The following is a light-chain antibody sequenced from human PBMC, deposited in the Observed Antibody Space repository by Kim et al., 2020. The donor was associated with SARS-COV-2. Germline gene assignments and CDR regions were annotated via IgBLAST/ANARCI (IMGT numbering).Light chain of an antibody. CDR2: SAD. Sequence: GTVTLTCDLRSGSVSTRHYPSWSQPTPSPVPRTLIYSADTRSSGVPDRFSGAILGNKAALTITGAQADDESDYYCMLYMGNDISVFGGGTKLTVL. V-gene: IGLV8-61*01. CDR1: SGSVSTRHY. J-gene: IGLJ3*02. CDR3: MLYMGNDISV.